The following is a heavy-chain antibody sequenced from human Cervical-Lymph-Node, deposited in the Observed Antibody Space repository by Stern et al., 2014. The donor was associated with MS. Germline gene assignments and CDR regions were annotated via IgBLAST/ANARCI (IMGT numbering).Heavy chain of an antibody. V-gene: IGHV4-59*01. Sequence: VQLVESGPGLEKPSEPLTLTCTVSGGSITNYYWSWIRQPPGKGLEGIGYIYCSGSANYNPSLKSRVTIAGDTSKNQFSLKLSSVAAADTAVYYCARDKGMFFLWGQGTLVTVSS. CDR3: ARDKGMFFL. CDR1: GGSITNYY. J-gene: IGHJ4*01. D-gene: IGHD2/OR15-2a*01. CDR2: IYCSGSA.